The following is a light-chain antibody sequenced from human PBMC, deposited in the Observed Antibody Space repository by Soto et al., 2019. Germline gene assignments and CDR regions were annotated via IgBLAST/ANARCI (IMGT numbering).Light chain of an antibody. Sequence: EMVMTQSPATLSVSPGERVTLSCRASESVHRNLAWYQQKPGQGPSLLIYYASTRATGVPDRFTGSGSGTEFTLTISSLQSADFGVYHCQHSSNWPPTFGPGTKVEIK. V-gene: IGKV3-15*01. J-gene: IGKJ3*01. CDR3: QHSSNWPPT. CDR1: ESVHRN. CDR2: YAS.